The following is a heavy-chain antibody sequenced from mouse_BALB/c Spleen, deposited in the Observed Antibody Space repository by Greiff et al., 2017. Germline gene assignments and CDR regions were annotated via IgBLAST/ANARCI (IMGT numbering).Heavy chain of an antibody. CDR2: INPSNGRT. D-gene: IGHD1-1*01. CDR3: ARFYYGSLDY. Sequence: QVQLQQSGAELVRPGVSVKISCKGSGYTFTSYWMHWVKQRPGQGLEWIGEINPSNGRTNYNEKFKSKATLTVDKSSSTAYMQLSSLTSEDSAVYYCARFYYGSLDYWGQGTTLTVSS. V-gene: IGHV1S81*02. CDR1: GYTFTSYW. J-gene: IGHJ2*01.